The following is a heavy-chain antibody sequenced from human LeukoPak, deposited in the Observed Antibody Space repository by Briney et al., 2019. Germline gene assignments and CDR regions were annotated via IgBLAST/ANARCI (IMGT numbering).Heavy chain of an antibody. V-gene: IGHV4-39*01. CDR3: ARLWSTYCSSGSCPHQPNY. J-gene: IGHJ4*02. CDR2: MYYSGSA. Sequence: SETLSLTCTVSGGSISSSAYRWGWIRQPPGKGLELIGTMYYSGSAYYNPSLKSRVTISVDTSKNQFSLRLSSVTAADTAVYYCARLWSTYCSSGSCPHQPNYWGQGTLVTVSS. D-gene: IGHD2-15*01. CDR1: GGSISSSAYR.